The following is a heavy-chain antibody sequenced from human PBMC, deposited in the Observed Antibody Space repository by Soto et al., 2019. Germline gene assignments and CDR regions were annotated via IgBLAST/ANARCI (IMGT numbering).Heavy chain of an antibody. J-gene: IGHJ6*02. CDR3: AREAGDGYNYYYYYGMDV. Sequence: SETLSLTCTVSGGSISSYYWSWIRQPPGKGPEWIGYIYYSGSTNYNPSLKSRVTISVDTSKNQFSLKLSSVTAADTAVYYCAREAGDGYNYYYYYGMDVWGQGTTVTVSS. CDR2: IYYSGST. CDR1: GGSISSYY. V-gene: IGHV4-59*01. D-gene: IGHD5-12*01.